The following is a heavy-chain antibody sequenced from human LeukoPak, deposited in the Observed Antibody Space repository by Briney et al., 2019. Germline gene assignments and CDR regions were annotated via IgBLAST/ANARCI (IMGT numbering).Heavy chain of an antibody. CDR2: ISYDGSNK. J-gene: IGHJ6*02. Sequence: GGSLRLSCAASGFAFSSYGMHWVRQAPGKGLEWVAVISYDGSNKYYADSVKGRFTISRDNSKNTLYLQMNSLRSDDTAVYYCARKELLNYYYYGMDVWGQGTTVTVSS. CDR1: GFAFSSYG. D-gene: IGHD1-26*01. V-gene: IGHV3-30*03. CDR3: ARKELLNYYYYGMDV.